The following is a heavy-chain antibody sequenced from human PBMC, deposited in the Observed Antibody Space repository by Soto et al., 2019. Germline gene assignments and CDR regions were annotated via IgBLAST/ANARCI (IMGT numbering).Heavy chain of an antibody. Sequence: QVQRVQSGAEVKKPGASVKVSCKASGYTFTSYGISWVRQAPGQGLEWMGWISAYNGNTTYAQKLQGRVTMTTDTSTSTADMELRSLRSDDTAVYYCARDSSSQLNSGMDVWGQGTTVTVSS. CDR1: GYTFTSYG. D-gene: IGHD1-1*01. CDR3: ARDSSSQLNSGMDV. CDR2: ISAYNGNT. V-gene: IGHV1-18*01. J-gene: IGHJ6*02.